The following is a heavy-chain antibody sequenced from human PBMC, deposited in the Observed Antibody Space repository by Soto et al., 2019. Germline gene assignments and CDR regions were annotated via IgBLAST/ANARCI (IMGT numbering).Heavy chain of an antibody. D-gene: IGHD3-10*01. V-gene: IGHV3-53*01. CDR2: IYSGGAT. Sequence: EVQLVDSGGGLIQPGGSLRLSCAASGFSVSSSHMIWVRQAPGKGLEWVSVIYSGGATYYAVSVKGRFTISRDRSMNTVYLQMDGLRTEDTAVYHCAKLGPYGSESYSFRYNWIDPWGQGTLVTVSS. CDR1: GFSVSSSH. CDR3: AKLGPYGSESYSFRYNWIDP. J-gene: IGHJ5*02.